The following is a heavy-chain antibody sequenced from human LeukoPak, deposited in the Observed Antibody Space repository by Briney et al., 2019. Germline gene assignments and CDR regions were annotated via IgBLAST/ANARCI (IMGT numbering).Heavy chain of an antibody. CDR3: ARGGYYDSSGYYEVLGY. CDR1: GGSISSYY. Sequence: SETLSLTCTVSGGSISSYYWSWIRQPPGKGLEWIGYIYYSGSTNYNPSLKSRVTISVDTSKNQFSLKLSSVTAADTAVYYCARGGYYDSSGYYEVLGYWGQGTLVTVSS. V-gene: IGHV4-59*01. J-gene: IGHJ4*02. CDR2: IYYSGST. D-gene: IGHD3-22*01.